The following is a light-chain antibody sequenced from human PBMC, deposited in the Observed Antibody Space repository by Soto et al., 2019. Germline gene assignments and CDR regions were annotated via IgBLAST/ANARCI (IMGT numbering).Light chain of an antibody. V-gene: IGKV3-11*01. CDR1: QSVSSY. CDR2: DAS. J-gene: IGKJ5*01. CDR3: QHRSNWPIT. Sequence: EIVLTQSTATLSLSPGERATLSCRASQSVSSYLAWYQQKPGQAPRLLIYDASNRATGIPARFSGTGSGTDFTLTISSLEPEDFAVYYCQHRSNWPITFGQGTRLEIK.